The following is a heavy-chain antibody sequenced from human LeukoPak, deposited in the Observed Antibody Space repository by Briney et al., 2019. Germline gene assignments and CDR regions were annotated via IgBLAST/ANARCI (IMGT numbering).Heavy chain of an antibody. V-gene: IGHV3-30*18. D-gene: IGHD6-19*01. CDR1: GFTFSSYG. J-gene: IGHJ4*02. CDR3: AKDPARIAVAVRYFDY. CDR2: ISYDGSNK. Sequence: GGSLRLSCAASGFTFSSYGMHWVRQAPGKGLEWVAVISYDGSNKYYADSVKGRFTISRDNSKNTLYQQMNSLRAEDTAVYYCAKDPARIAVAVRYFDYWGQGTLVTVSS.